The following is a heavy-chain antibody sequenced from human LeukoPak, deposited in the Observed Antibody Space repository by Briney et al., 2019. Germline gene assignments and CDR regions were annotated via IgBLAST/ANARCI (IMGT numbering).Heavy chain of an antibody. J-gene: IGHJ4*02. D-gene: IGHD6-19*01. CDR1: GGSISSRNYY. Sequence: SETLSLTCSVSGGSISSRNYYWGWIRQPPGKGLEWIGSIYYSGSTYYNPSLKSRVTISVDTSKNQFSLKLSSVTAADTAVYYCARFLYSSGLDYWGQGTLVAVSS. CDR2: IYYSGST. CDR3: ARFLYSSGLDY. V-gene: IGHV4-39*01.